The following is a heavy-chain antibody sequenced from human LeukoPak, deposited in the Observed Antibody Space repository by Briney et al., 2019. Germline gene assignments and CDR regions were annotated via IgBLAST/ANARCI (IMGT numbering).Heavy chain of an antibody. Sequence: GGSLRLSCAASGFPFSTYWMSWVRQAPGKGLEWVANINQDGTETYYVDSVKGRFTISRDYAKNSLYLQMNSLRAEDTALYYCASHAYYDSSGYLLYWGQGTLVTVSS. J-gene: IGHJ4*02. CDR3: ASHAYYDSSGYLLY. CDR2: INQDGTET. CDR1: GFPFSTYW. V-gene: IGHV3-7*03. D-gene: IGHD3-22*01.